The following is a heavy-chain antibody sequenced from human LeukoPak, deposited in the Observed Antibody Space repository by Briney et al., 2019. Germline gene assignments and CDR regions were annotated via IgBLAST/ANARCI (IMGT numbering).Heavy chain of an antibody. D-gene: IGHD3-22*01. Sequence: NPSETLSLTCTVSGYSISSAYYWGWIRPPPGKGLEWIGSFHYSGSTYYNPSLKSRVTISVDTSKNQFSLKLTSVTAADTAVYYCTIMGGDSSDYYGVFDYWGQGTLVTVSS. CDR1: GYSISSAYY. J-gene: IGHJ4*02. V-gene: IGHV4-38-2*02. CDR3: TIMGGDSSDYYGVFDY. CDR2: FHYSGST.